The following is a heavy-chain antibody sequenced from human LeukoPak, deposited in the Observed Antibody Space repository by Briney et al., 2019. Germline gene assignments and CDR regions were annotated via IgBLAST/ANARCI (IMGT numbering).Heavy chain of an antibody. Sequence: SETLSLTCTVSGGSISSNHWSWIRQPPGKGLEWIGYSSYSGNTNYNPSLESRVTISVDTSKNQFSLRLSSVTAADTAVYFCARASFDYYDSSDYYWNYYFDCWGQGTLVTVSS. CDR1: GGSISSNH. J-gene: IGHJ4*02. CDR2: SSYSGNT. CDR3: ARASFDYYDSSDYYWNYYFDC. V-gene: IGHV4-59*01. D-gene: IGHD3-22*01.